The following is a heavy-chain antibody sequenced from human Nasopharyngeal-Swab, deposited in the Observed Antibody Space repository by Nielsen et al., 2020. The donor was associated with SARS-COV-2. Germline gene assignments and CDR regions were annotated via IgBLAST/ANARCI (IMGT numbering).Heavy chain of an antibody. Sequence: WVRQAPGQGLEWMGWINTNTGNPTYAQGFTGRFVFSLDTSVSTAYLQISSLKAEDTAVYYCARVRDAYYDFWSGYGMDAWGQGTTVTVSS. D-gene: IGHD3-3*01. CDR2: INTNTGNP. J-gene: IGHJ6*02. CDR3: ARVRDAYYDFWSGYGMDA. V-gene: IGHV7-4-1*02.